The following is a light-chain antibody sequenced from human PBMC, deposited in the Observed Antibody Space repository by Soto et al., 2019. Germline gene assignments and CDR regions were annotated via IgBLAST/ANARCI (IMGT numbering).Light chain of an antibody. Sequence: QSALTQPASVSGSPGQSITVSCTGTSSDIGAHNFVSWYQQHPGKAPRLIIYEVTNRPSGLSDRFSGSKSGNTASLIISALQAEDEDDYFCSSYSKNRTLLFGGGTKLTVL. J-gene: IGLJ2*01. CDR1: SSDIGAHNF. CDR3: SSYSKNRTLL. CDR2: EVT. V-gene: IGLV2-14*01.